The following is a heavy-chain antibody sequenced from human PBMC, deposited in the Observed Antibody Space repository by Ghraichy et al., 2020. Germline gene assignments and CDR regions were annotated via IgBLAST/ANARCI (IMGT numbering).Heavy chain of an antibody. Sequence: SETLSLTCTVSGASISSSSYYWGWIRQPPGKGLEWIGSIYYSGSTYYNPSLKSRVTISVDTSKNQFSLNLTSVTAADTAVYYCARRLGYCSGGSCYFFVDYWGQGTLVTVSS. CDR3: ARRLGYCSGGSCYFFVDY. J-gene: IGHJ4*02. D-gene: IGHD2-15*01. CDR2: IYYSGST. V-gene: IGHV4-39*01. CDR1: GASISSSSYY.